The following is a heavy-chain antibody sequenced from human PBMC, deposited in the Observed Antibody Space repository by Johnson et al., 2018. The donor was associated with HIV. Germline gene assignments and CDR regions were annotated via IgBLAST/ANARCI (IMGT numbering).Heavy chain of an antibody. CDR2: ISSTGNTL. Sequence: EVQLVESGGGVVQPGRSLRLSCAASGFTFSSYSLHWVRQAPGKGLEWVSYISSTGNTLYYADFVEGRFTISRDNANNSLDLQMNSLRAEDTAVYYCASGRGGGTDCGDDCYSDAFEIGGQGTMVTVSS. J-gene: IGHJ3*02. CDR3: ASGRGGGTDCGDDCYSDAFEI. D-gene: IGHD2-21*01. CDR1: GFTFSSYS. V-gene: IGHV3-48*03.